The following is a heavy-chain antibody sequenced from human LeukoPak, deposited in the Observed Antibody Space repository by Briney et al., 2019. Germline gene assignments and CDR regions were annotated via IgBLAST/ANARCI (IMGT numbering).Heavy chain of an antibody. D-gene: IGHD2-21*02. CDR1: GYTFTSYG. Sequence: ASVKVSCKASGYTFTSYGISWERQAPGQGLEWMGWISAYNGNTNYAQKLQGRVTMTTDTSTSTAYMELRSLRSDDTAVYYCARDQSQAYCGGDCQFDYWGQGTLVTVSS. CDR3: ARDQSQAYCGGDCQFDY. CDR2: ISAYNGNT. J-gene: IGHJ4*02. V-gene: IGHV1-18*01.